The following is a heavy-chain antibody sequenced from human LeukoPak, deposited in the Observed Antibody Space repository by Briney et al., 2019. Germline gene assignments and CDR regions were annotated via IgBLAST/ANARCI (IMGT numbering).Heavy chain of an antibody. CDR1: GFTFSSYS. Sequence: GGSLRLSCAASGFTFSSYSMNWVRQAPGKGLEWVSSISSSSSYIYYADSVKGRFTISRDNAKNSLYLQMNSLRAEDTAVYYCARVLRYFDWLPTNKYYYYYYMDVWGKGTTVTISS. V-gene: IGHV3-21*01. CDR3: ARVLRYFDWLPTNKYYYYYYMDV. CDR2: ISSSSSYI. J-gene: IGHJ6*03. D-gene: IGHD3-9*01.